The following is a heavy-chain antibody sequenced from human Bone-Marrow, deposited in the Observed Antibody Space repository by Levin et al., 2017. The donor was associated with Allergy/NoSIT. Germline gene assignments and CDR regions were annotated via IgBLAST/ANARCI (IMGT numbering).Heavy chain of an antibody. Sequence: PGGSLRLSCAASGFSISVYAMHWVRQAPGKGQEWVAALWFNENKQNYADSVKGRFTISRDDSKNTLYLQMNSLRGEDTAVYHCARVPVSGNAHIYYMDVWGNGTTVTV. CDR1: GFSISVYA. V-gene: IGHV3-33*01. D-gene: IGHD3-10*01. CDR3: ARVPVSGNAHIYYMDV. J-gene: IGHJ6*03. CDR2: LWFNENKQ.